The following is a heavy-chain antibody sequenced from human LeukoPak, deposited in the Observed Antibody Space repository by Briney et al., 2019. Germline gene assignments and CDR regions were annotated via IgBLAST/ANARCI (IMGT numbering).Heavy chain of an antibody. CDR2: ISAYNGNT. Sequence: ASLKVSCKASGYTFTSYGISWVRQAPGQGLEWMGWISAYNGNTNYAQKLQGRVTMTTDTSTSTAYMELRSLRSDDTAVYYCARVRIYCGGDCYAFDYWGQGTLVTVSS. J-gene: IGHJ4*02. V-gene: IGHV1-18*01. D-gene: IGHD2-21*02. CDR1: GYTFTSYG. CDR3: ARVRIYCGGDCYAFDY.